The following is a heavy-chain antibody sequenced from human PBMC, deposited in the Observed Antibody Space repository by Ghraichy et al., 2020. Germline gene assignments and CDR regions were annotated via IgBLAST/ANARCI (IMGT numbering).Heavy chain of an antibody. J-gene: IGHJ4*02. Sequence: GGSLRLSCAASGFTFSSYAMSWVRQAPGKGLEWVSAISGSGGSTYYADSVKGRFTISRDNSKNTLYLQMNSLRAEDTAVYYCAKDQMGLIFSSDYFDYWGQGTLVTVSS. CDR2: ISGSGGST. D-gene: IGHD3/OR15-3a*01. CDR1: GFTFSSYA. CDR3: AKDQMGLIFSSDYFDY. V-gene: IGHV3-23*01.